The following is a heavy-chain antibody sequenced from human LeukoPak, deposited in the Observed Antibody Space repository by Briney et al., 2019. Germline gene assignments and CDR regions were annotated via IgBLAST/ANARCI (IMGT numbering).Heavy chain of an antibody. CDR2: ISYDGSNK. J-gene: IGHJ4*02. CDR1: GFTFSSYG. Sequence: PGGSLRLSCAASGFTFSSYGMPWVRQAPGKGLEWVAVISYDGSNKYYADSVKGRFTISRDNSKNTLYLQMNSLRAEDTAVYYCAKGPEWQWLANVDYWGQGTLVTVSS. V-gene: IGHV3-30*18. CDR3: AKGPEWQWLANVDY. D-gene: IGHD6-19*01.